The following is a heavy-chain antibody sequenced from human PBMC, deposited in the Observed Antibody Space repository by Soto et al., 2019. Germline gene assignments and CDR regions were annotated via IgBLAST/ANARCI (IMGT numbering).Heavy chain of an antibody. J-gene: IGHJ6*02. CDR3: ARAFRITIFGVARYYGMDV. V-gene: IGHV4-34*01. CDR1: GGSFGGYY. CDR2: INHSGST. Sequence: XTLALSCAVYGGSFGGYYLIWMRHPPGKGLEWIGEINHSGSTNYNPSLKSRVTISVDTSKNQFSLKLSSVTAADTAVYYCARAFRITIFGVARYYGMDVWGQGTTVTVSS. D-gene: IGHD3-3*01.